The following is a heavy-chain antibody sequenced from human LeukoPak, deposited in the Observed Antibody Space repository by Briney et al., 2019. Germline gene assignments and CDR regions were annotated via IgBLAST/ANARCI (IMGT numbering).Heavy chain of an antibody. CDR2: IKGDGSQK. Sequence: PGGSLRLSCAASGFSFSDYWLDWVRQAPGKGLEWVAHIKGDGSQKYYVDSVKGRFTISRDNAKTSLYLQMDSLRAEDTAVYYCARNRGWLQFDYWGQGTLVTVSS. J-gene: IGHJ4*02. V-gene: IGHV3-7*03. CDR3: ARNRGWLQFDY. CDR1: GFSFSDYW. D-gene: IGHD5-12*01.